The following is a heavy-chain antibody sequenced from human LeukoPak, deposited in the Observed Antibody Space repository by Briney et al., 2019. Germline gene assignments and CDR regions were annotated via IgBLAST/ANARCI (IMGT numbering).Heavy chain of an antibody. D-gene: IGHD3-10*01. CDR1: GGTFSSYA. J-gene: IGHJ4*02. CDR2: IIPIFGTA. V-gene: IGHV1-69*05. Sequence: ASVKVSCKASGGTFSSYAISWVRQAPGQGLEWMGGIIPIFGTANYAQKFQGRVTITTDESTSTAYMVLSSLRSEDTAVYYCARVSVGYGSGSYFTLDYWGQGTLVTVSS. CDR3: ARVSVGYGSGSYFTLDY.